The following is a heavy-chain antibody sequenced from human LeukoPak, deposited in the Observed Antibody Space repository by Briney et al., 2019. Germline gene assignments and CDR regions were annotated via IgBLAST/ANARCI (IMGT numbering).Heavy chain of an antibody. CDR2: IYYSGST. J-gene: IGHJ4*02. D-gene: IGHD2-15*01. Sequence: SETLSLTCTVSGGSISSYYWSWIRQPPGKGLEWIGYIYYSGSTNYNPSLKSRVTIPVDTSKNQFSLKLSSVTAADTAVYYCAREAGYCSGGSCYGAWFDYWGQGTLVTVSS. V-gene: IGHV4-59*01. CDR3: AREAGYCSGGSCYGAWFDY. CDR1: GGSISSYY.